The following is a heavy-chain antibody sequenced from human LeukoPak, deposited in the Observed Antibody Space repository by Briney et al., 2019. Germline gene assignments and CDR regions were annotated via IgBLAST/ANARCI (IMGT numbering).Heavy chain of an antibody. D-gene: IGHD6-19*01. CDR3: AKSHSVAVAGTYSTYYFDS. V-gene: IGHV3-23*01. CDR2: ISGSGAST. CDR1: GFTFSSFA. J-gene: IGHJ4*02. Sequence: PGGSLRLSCAASGFTFSSFAMSWVRQAPGRGLEWVSSISGSGASTYYAGSVKGRFTISRDNSRNTLYLQMSSLRAEDTAVYYCAKSHSVAVAGTYSTYYFDSWGQGTLVTVSS.